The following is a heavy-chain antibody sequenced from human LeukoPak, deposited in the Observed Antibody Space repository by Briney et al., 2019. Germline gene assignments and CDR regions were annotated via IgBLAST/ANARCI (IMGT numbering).Heavy chain of an antibody. CDR3: ARDLYYYGSGSMGYYYYGMDV. D-gene: IGHD3-10*01. V-gene: IGHV3-74*01. CDR1: GFTFSSYW. J-gene: IGHJ6*02. CDR2: INSDGSST. Sequence: GGSLRLSCAASGFTFSSYWMHWVRQAPGKGLVWVSRINSDGSSTSYADSVKGRFTISRDNAKNTLYLQMSSLRAEDAAVYYCARDLYYYGSGSMGYYYYGMDVWGQGTTVTVSS.